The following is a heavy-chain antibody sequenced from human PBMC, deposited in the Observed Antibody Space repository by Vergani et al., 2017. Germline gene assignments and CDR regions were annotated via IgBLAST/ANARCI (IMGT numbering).Heavy chain of an antibody. CDR1: GFTFSSYS. CDR3: ARDETAAAGTDY. D-gene: IGHD6-13*01. Sequence: VQLVESGGGLVQPGGSLRLSCAASGFTFSSYSMNWVRQAPGKGLEWVAVISYDGSNKYYADSVKGRFTISRDNSKNTLYLQMNSLRAEDTAVYYCARDETAAAGTDYWGQGTLVTVSS. J-gene: IGHJ4*02. V-gene: IGHV3-30*03. CDR2: ISYDGSNK.